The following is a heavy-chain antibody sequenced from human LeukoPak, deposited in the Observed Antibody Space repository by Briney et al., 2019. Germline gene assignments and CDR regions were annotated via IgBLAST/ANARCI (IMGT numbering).Heavy chain of an antibody. Sequence: GGSLRLSCVASGLTFSNYAMSWVRQAPGKGLEWVSVITRSSASTYYADSVEGRFTISRDNSKNTLWLQMDSLRAEDTALYYCAKSGDYSFGYWGQGTLVTVSS. CDR3: AKSGDYSFGY. J-gene: IGHJ4*02. V-gene: IGHV3-23*01. D-gene: IGHD3-16*01. CDR2: ITRSSAST. CDR1: GLTFSNYA.